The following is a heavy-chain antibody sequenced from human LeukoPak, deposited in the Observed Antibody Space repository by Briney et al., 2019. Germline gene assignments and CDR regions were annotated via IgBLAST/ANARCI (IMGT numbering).Heavy chain of an antibody. V-gene: IGHV3-20*04. Sequence: PGGSLRLSCAASGFTFDDYGMSWVRQAPGKGLEWVSGINWNGGSTGYADSVRGRFTISRDNAKNSLYLQMNSLRAEDTALYYCATDSSGYYYSDYWAREPWSPSPQ. CDR2: INWNGGST. CDR1: GFTFDDYG. CDR3: ATDSSGYYYSDY. J-gene: IGHJ4*02. D-gene: IGHD3-22*01.